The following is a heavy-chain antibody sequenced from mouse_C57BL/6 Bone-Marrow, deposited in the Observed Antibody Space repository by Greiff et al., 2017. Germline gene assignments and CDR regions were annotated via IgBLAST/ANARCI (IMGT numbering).Heavy chain of an antibody. Sequence: EVKLMESGPGLVKPSQSLSLTCSVTGYSITSGYYWNWIRQFPGNKLEWMGYISYDGSNNYNPSLKNRISITRDPSKNQFFLKLKSVTTEDTATYYCARRGYGSPFAYWGQGTLVTVSA. D-gene: IGHD1-1*01. CDR1: GYSITSGYY. CDR3: ARRGYGSPFAY. V-gene: IGHV3-6*01. CDR2: ISYDGSN. J-gene: IGHJ3*01.